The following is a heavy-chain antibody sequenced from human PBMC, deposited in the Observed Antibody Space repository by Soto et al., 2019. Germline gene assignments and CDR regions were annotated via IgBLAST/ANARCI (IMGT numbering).Heavy chain of an antibody. V-gene: IGHV3-23*01. Sequence: EVQLLESGGGLVQPGGSLRLSCAASGFTFSSYAMSWVRQAPGKGLEWVSGISDSGDSTYYADSVKGRFTISRDNSKNTLYLQMNSLRAEDTAVYYCAKVMVAVAGYFDYWGQGTLVTVSS. CDR3: AKVMVAVAGYFDY. CDR1: GFTFSSYA. J-gene: IGHJ4*02. D-gene: IGHD6-19*01. CDR2: ISDSGDST.